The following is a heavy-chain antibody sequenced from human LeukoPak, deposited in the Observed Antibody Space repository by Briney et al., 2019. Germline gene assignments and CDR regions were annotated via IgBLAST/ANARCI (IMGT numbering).Heavy chain of an antibody. CDR1: GFTFSGFR. Sequence: PGGSLRLSCAASGFTFSGFRMNWVRQAPGKGLEWVSSLSYDSRNIYYGDSVKGRFTVSRDNAKNSLYLQMKSLRAEDTAVYYCARDYIGVVPPVNNWFDPWGQGTLVTVSS. D-gene: IGHD2-2*01. V-gene: IGHV3-21*01. CDR2: LSYDSRNI. J-gene: IGHJ5*02. CDR3: ARDYIGVVPPVNNWFDP.